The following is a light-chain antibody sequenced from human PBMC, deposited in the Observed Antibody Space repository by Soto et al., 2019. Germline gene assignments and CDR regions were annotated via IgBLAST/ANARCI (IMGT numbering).Light chain of an antibody. V-gene: IGLV2-14*01. CDR1: SSDVGGYNR. CDR3: SSYTTSSTLEGV. J-gene: IGLJ1*01. Sequence: QSALTQPASVCGSPGQSITISCTGTSSDVGGYNRVSWYQQHPGKAPQLMIYDVTIRPSGVSNRFSGYKSGNTSSLTISGLQAEDEAEYYCSSYTTSSTLEGVFGTGTQRTVL. CDR2: DVT.